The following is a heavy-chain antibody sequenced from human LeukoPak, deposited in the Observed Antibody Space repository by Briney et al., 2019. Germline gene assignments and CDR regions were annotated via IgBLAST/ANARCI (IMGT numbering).Heavy chain of an antibody. CDR1: GYTFTSYD. CDR3: ARENYGSGSYYPFDY. J-gene: IGHJ4*02. CDR2: MNPNSGNT. V-gene: IGHV1-8*01. Sequence: ASVKVSCKASGYTFTSYDINWVRQATGQGLEWMGWMNPNSGNTGYAQKLQGRVTMTTDTSTSTAYMELRSLRSDDTAVYYCARENYGSGSYYPFDYWGQGTLVTVSS. D-gene: IGHD3-10*01.